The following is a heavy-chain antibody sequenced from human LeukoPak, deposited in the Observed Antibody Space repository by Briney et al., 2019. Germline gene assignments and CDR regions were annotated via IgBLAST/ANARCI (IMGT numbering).Heavy chain of an antibody. CDR3: ARDERYDSSGYPFDY. CDR1: GYTFTGYF. D-gene: IGHD3-22*01. J-gene: IGHJ4*02. CDR2: INPDSGGT. V-gene: IGHV1-2*02. Sequence: ASVKVSCKASGYTFTGYFMHWVRQAPGQGLEWMGWINPDSGGTNYAQKFQGRVTMTRDTSISTAYMELSRLRSDDTAVYYCARDERYDSSGYPFDYWGQGTLVTVSS.